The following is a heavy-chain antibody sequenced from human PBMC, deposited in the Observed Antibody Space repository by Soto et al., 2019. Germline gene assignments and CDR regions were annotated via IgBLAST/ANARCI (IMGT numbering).Heavy chain of an antibody. CDR1: GFTFNNYA. CDR3: ANGRGGAGSLTPRVVF. Sequence: EVQLLESGGGLVQPGGSLRLSCAASGFTFNNYAMPWVRQAPGKGLEWVSAISGGGDTTSYADSVKGRFTVSRDGSKKSLYLQMSSLRAEDTALYYCANGRGGAGSLTPRVVFWGQGTLVTVSS. J-gene: IGHJ4*02. CDR2: ISGGGDTT. V-gene: IGHV3-23*01. D-gene: IGHD3-10*01.